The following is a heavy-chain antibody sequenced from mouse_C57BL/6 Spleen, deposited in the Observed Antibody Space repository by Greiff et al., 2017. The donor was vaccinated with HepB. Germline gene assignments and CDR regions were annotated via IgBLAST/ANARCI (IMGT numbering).Heavy chain of an antibody. D-gene: IGHD2-4*01. Sequence: QVQLQQPGAELVKPGASVKLSCKASGYTFTSYWMHWVKQRPGQGLEWIGMIHPNSGSTNYNEKFKSKATLTVDKSSSTAYMQLSSLTSEDSAVYYCAREGDYYDNDEAYYDAMDYWGQGTSVTVSS. V-gene: IGHV1-64*01. CDR3: AREGDYYDNDEAYYDAMDY. CDR2: IHPNSGST. CDR1: GYTFTSYW. J-gene: IGHJ4*01.